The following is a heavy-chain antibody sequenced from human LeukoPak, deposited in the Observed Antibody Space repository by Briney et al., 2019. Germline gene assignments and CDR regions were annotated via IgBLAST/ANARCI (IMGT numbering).Heavy chain of an antibody. J-gene: IGHJ4*02. CDR3: ARDGTHSGIAVAGTTPFDY. Sequence: PSETLSLTCTVSGGSISSYYWTWIRQPPGKGLEWIGYVYYSGSTYYNPSLKSRVTISVDTSKNQFSLKLSSVTAADTAVYYCARDGTHSGIAVAGTTPFDYWGQGTLVTVSS. CDR1: GGSISSYY. D-gene: IGHD6-19*01. CDR2: VYYSGST. V-gene: IGHV4-59*12.